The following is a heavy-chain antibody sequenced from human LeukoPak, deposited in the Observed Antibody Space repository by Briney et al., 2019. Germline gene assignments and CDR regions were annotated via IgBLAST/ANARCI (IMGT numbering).Heavy chain of an antibody. J-gene: IGHJ5*02. V-gene: IGHV1-2*02. CDR3: ARSRMVRGVVSWFDP. D-gene: IGHD3-10*01. Sequence: GASVKVSCKASGYTFTGYYMHWVRQAPGQGLEWMGWINPNSGGTNYAQKFRGRVTMTRDTSISTAYMELSRLRSDDTAVYYCARSRMVRGVVSWFDPWGQGTLVTVSS. CDR1: GYTFTGYY. CDR2: INPNSGGT.